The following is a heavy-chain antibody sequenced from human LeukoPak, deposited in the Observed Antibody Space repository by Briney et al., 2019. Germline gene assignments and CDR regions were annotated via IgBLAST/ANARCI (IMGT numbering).Heavy chain of an antibody. Sequence: PSETLSLTCTVSGGSISSSSYYWGWIRQPPGKGLEWIGSIYYSGSTYYNPSLKSRVTISVDTSKNQFSLKLSSVTAADTAVYYCARVNYDILTGYYKTIDHWGQGTLVTVSS. CDR1: GGSISSSSYY. CDR3: ARVNYDILTGYYKTIDH. D-gene: IGHD3-9*01. CDR2: IYYSGST. V-gene: IGHV4-39*01. J-gene: IGHJ4*02.